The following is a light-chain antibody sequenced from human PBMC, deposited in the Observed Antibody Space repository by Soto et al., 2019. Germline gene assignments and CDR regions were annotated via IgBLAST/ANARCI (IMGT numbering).Light chain of an antibody. J-gene: IGLJ1*01. CDR3: CSYAGSYTLV. CDR1: SSDVGGYNY. V-gene: IGLV2-8*01. Sequence: QSVLTQPPSASGSPGQSVTISCTGTSSDVGGYNYVSWYQQHPGKAPKLMIYEVSKRPSGVPDRFSGSKSGNTASLTISGLQAEDEADYYCCSYAGSYTLVFGTGTKVTVL. CDR2: EVS.